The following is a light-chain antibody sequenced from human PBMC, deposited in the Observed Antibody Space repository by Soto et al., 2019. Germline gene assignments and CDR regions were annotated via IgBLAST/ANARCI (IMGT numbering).Light chain of an antibody. J-gene: IGLJ1*01. V-gene: IGLV2-18*02. Sequence: QSALTQPPSVSGSPGQSVAISCTGTSSDVGSYNRVSWYQQPPGAAPKLMIYAVSNRPSGVPDRVSGSKSGNTASLTISGLQAEDEADYYCKSYTGSSTYVFGTGTKVTVL. CDR1: SSDVGSYNR. CDR2: AVS. CDR3: KSYTGSSTYV.